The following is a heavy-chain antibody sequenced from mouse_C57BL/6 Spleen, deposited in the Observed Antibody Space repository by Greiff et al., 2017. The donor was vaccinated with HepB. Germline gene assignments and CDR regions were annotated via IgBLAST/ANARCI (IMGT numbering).Heavy chain of an antibody. V-gene: IGHV1-80*01. Sequence: QVQLKESGAELVKPGASVKISCKASGYAFSSYWMNWVKQRPGKGLEWIGQIYPGDGDTNYNGKFKGKATLTADKSSSTAYMQLSSLTSEDSAVYFCARRGSSYVGFAYWGQGTLVTVSA. CDR1: GYAFSSYW. CDR3: ARRGSSYVGFAY. CDR2: IYPGDGDT. D-gene: IGHD1-1*01. J-gene: IGHJ3*01.